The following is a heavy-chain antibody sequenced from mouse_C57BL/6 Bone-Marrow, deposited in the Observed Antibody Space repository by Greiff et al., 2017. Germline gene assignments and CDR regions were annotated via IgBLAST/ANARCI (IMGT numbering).Heavy chain of an antibody. D-gene: IGHD3-2*02. CDR1: GYTFTSYW. Sequence: VQLQQPGAELVMPGASVKLSCKASGYTFTSYWMHWVKQRPGQGLEWIGEIDPSDSYTNYNQKFKGKSTLTVDKSSSTAYMQLSSLTSEYAAVYYCASELRPHYCDYWGQGTTLTVSS. CDR2: IDPSDSYT. V-gene: IGHV1-69*01. J-gene: IGHJ2*01. CDR3: ASELRPHYCDY.